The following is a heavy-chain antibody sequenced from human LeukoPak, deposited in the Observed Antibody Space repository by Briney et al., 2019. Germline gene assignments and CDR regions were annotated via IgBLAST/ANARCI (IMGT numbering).Heavy chain of an antibody. Sequence: GGSLRLSCVASGFTFSSYAMNWVRQAPGKGLEWVSVVSVSGENTYFADSVKGRFTISRDNSKNTLYLQMNSLKTEDTAVYYCTTDIDSSATTTSWLFGYWGQGTLVTVSS. CDR1: GFTFSSYA. J-gene: IGHJ4*02. D-gene: IGHD3-22*01. CDR3: TTDIDSSATTTSWLFGY. V-gene: IGHV3-23*01. CDR2: VSVSGENT.